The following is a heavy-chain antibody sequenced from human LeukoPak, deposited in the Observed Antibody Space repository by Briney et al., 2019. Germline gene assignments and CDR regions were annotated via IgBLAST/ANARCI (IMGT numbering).Heavy chain of an antibody. Sequence: GGSLRLSCAASGFTFSSYGMSWVRQAPGKGLEWVSAISGSGGSTYYADSVKGRFTISRDNSKNTLYLQMNSLRAEDTAVYYCAKVLPISFSPSNCFDSWGQGTLVTVSS. CDR1: GFTFSSYG. J-gene: IGHJ5*01. D-gene: IGHD3-3*01. CDR2: ISGSGGST. CDR3: AKVLPISFSPSNCFDS. V-gene: IGHV3-23*01.